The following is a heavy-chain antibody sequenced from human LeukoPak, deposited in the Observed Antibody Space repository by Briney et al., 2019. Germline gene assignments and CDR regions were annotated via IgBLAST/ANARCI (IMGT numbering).Heavy chain of an antibody. V-gene: IGHV4-34*01. CDR1: GGSFSGYY. CDR3: ARGPLWFGELSPFY. J-gene: IGHJ4*02. CDR2: INHSGST. Sequence: SETLSLTCAVYGGSFSGYYWNWIRQPPGKGLEWIGEINHSGSTNYSPSLKSRLTISVDTSKNQFSLKLSSVTAADTAVYYCARGPLWFGELSPFYWGQGTLVIVSS. D-gene: IGHD3-10*01.